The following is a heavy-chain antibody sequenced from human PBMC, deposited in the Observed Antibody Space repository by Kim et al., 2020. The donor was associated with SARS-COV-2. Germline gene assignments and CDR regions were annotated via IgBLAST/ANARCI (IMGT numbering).Heavy chain of an antibody. Sequence: GGSLRLSCAASGFTFSSYAMSWVRQAPGKGLEWVSAISGSGGSTYYADSVKGRFTISRDNSKNTLYLQMNSLRAEDTAVYYCAKVRTPVGGDQGDFDYWGQGTLVTVSS. D-gene: IGHD4-17*01. CDR2: ISGSGGST. CDR1: GFTFSSYA. V-gene: IGHV3-23*01. J-gene: IGHJ4*02. CDR3: AKVRTPVGGDQGDFDY.